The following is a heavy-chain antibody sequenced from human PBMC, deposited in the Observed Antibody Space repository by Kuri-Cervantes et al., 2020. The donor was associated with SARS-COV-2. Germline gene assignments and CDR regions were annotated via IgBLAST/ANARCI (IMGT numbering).Heavy chain of an antibody. J-gene: IGHJ4*02. D-gene: IGHD2-15*01. CDR1: GFTFTSHA. Sequence: GESLKISCAVSGFTFTSHAMHWVRQAPGSGLEWVALISYDGNNKFYAGSVKGRFTISRDNSKNTLYLQMNSLRAEDTAVYYCAKDQHGIVVVVAAIDYWGQGALVTVSS. V-gene: IGHV3-30*18. CDR3: AKDQHGIVVVVAAIDY. CDR2: ISYDGNNK.